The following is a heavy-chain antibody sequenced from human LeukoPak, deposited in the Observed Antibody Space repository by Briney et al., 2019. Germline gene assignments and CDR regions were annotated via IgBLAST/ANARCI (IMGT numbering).Heavy chain of an antibody. CDR1: GFTFSSYA. J-gene: IGHJ4*02. CDR3: RGWELPTYYFDY. V-gene: IGHV3-23*01. Sequence: GGSLRLSCAASGFTFSSYAMSWVRQAPGKGLEWVSAISGSGGSTYYADPVKGRFTISRDNSKNTLYLQMNSLRAEDTAVYYCRGWELPTYYFDYWGQGTLVTVSS. CDR2: ISGSGGST. D-gene: IGHD1-26*01.